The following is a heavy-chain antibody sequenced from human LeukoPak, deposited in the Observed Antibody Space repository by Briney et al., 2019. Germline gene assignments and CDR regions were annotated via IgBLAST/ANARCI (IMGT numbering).Heavy chain of an antibody. CDR2: ISSDGRDK. J-gene: IGHJ4*02. Sequence: GGSLRLSCAASGFTFSSYAIHWVRQAPGKGLEWVAVISSDGRDKHHADSVKGRFTISRDNSKNTLYLQTNSLRAEDTAVYYCARDQRRIAAYYFDYWGQGTLVTVSS. D-gene: IGHD6-25*01. V-gene: IGHV3-30*03. CDR1: GFTFSSYA. CDR3: ARDQRRIAAYYFDY.